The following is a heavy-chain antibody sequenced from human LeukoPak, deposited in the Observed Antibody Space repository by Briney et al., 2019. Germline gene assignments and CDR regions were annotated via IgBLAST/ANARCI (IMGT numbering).Heavy chain of an antibody. CDR2: IDPSDSYT. J-gene: IGHJ4*02. CDR1: GYSFTSYW. CDR3: ARTPDGYGYYFDY. V-gene: IGHV5-10-1*01. Sequence: GESLKISCKGSGYSFTSYWISWVRQMPGKGLEWMGRIDPSDSYTNYSASFQGHVTISADKSISTAYLQWSSLKASDTSMYYCARTPDGYGYYFDYWGQGTLVTVSS. D-gene: IGHD5-24*01.